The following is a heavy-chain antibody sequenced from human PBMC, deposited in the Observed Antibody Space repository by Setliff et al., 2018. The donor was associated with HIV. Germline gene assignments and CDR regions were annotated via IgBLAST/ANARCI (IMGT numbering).Heavy chain of an antibody. CDR1: GFTVSGSY. V-gene: IGHV3-53*01. D-gene: IGHD4-17*01. J-gene: IGHJ1*01. CDR2: IYSDGST. CDR3: VGPDYEDPQGGQ. Sequence: GGSLRLSCAASGFTVSGSYMSWVRQAPGKGLEWVSTIYSDGSTYHADSVKGRFTLSRDNSKNTLYLQMNSLSVADTAVYYCVGPDYEDPQGGQWGQGTLVTVSS.